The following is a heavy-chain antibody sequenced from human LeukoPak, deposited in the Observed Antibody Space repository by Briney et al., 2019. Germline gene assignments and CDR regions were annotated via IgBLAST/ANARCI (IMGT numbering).Heavy chain of an antibody. CDR1: GGTFSSYA. CDR2: IIPIFGTA. CDR3: ASKREYSSGWWFDH. J-gene: IGHJ5*02. Sequence: ASVKVSCKASGGTFSSYAISWVRQAPGQGLEWMGGIIPIFGTANYAQKFQGGVTITTDESTSTAYMELSSLRSEDTAVYYCASKREYSSGWWFDHWGQGTLVTVSS. D-gene: IGHD6-19*01. V-gene: IGHV1-69*05.